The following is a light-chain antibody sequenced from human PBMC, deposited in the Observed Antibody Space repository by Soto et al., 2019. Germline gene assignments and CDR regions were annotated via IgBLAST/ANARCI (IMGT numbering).Light chain of an antibody. CDR1: SSNIGAGYD. V-gene: IGLV1-40*01. Sequence: QSVLTQPPSVSGAPGQRVTISCTGSSSNIGAGYDVHWYQQLPGTAPKLLIYGNSNRPSGVPDRFSGSKSGTSASLAITGLQAEDEADYYCQSYDSILSGSVVFGGGTQVTVL. CDR2: GNS. CDR3: QSYDSILSGSVV. J-gene: IGLJ2*01.